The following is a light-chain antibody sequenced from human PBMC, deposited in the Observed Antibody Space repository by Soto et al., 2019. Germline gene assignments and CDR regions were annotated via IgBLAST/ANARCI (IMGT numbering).Light chain of an antibody. CDR1: QSVSSSY. Sequence: IVLARSPGTLSLSPADRAPLXCRASQSVSSSYLAWYQQKPGQAPRLLIYGASSRATGIPDRFSGSGSGTDFTLTISRLEPEDFAVYYCQQYGSSPWTFGQGTKVDIK. V-gene: IGKV3-20*01. J-gene: IGKJ1*01. CDR3: QQYGSSPWT. CDR2: GAS.